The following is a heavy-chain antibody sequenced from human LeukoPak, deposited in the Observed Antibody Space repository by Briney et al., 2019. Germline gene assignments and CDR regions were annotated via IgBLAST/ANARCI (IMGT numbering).Heavy chain of an antibody. J-gene: IGHJ4*02. CDR1: GITFCSFA. CDR2: ITAYGAGI. D-gene: IGHD3-10*01. Sequence: GGSLRLSCAVSGITFCSFAMSWVRQTPEKGLEWLGFITAYGAGIYYGPSENGRSTISRDNSNNTLYLQINSLRVDDTAIYYCATGPRSGSFQFWGRGTQVSVSS. V-gene: IGHV3-23*01. CDR3: ATGPRSGSFQF.